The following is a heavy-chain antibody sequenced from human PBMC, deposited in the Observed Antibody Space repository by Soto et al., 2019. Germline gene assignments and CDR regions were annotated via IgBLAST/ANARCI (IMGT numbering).Heavy chain of an antibody. Sequence: GGSLRLSCAASGFTFSSYGMHWVRQAPGKGLEWVSYIRSSSSTKYYADSVKGRFTISRDNAKNSLYLQMNSLRAEDTAVYYCARDYSSYGPFDYWGQGTLVTVS. D-gene: IGHD5-18*01. CDR1: GFTFSSYG. V-gene: IGHV3-48*01. CDR2: IRSSSSTK. CDR3: ARDYSSYGPFDY. J-gene: IGHJ4*02.